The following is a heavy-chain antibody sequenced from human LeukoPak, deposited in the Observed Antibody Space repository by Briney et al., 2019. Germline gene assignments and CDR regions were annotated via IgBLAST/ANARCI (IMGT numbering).Heavy chain of an antibody. J-gene: IGHJ4*02. Sequence: SETLSLTCAVSGGSIGDSYWWTWVRQPPGKRLEWIGEIYHSGTTNYNPSLKGRVTISLDKSKNQFSLKLSSMTAADTAVYYCARDVPGSGVNLDFWGQGTLVTVSS. CDR2: IYHSGTT. V-gene: IGHV4-4*02. CDR3: ARDVPGSGVNLDF. CDR1: GGSIGDSYW. D-gene: IGHD3-10*01.